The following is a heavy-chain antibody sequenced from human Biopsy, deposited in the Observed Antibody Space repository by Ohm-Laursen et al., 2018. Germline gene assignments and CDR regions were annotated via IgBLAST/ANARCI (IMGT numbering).Heavy chain of an antibody. CDR3: ARDSGILNYGNFNYYHYYGMDV. Sequence: TLSLTCTVSGDSVTKYYWSWIRQPPGKGLEWIGHIYYSVMTNYNPSLQSRVSISVDTSRNQVSLTLSSVTAADTAVYYCARDSGILNYGNFNYYHYYGMDVWGQGTKVTVSS. CDR2: IYYSVMT. V-gene: IGHV4-59*02. CDR1: GDSVTKYY. J-gene: IGHJ6*02. D-gene: IGHD4-11*01.